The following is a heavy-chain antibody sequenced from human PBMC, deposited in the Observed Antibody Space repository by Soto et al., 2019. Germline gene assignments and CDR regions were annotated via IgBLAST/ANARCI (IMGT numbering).Heavy chain of an antibody. J-gene: IGHJ1*01. Sequence: XLSCAASGFTFSSYEMNWVRQAPGKGLEWVSYISSSGSTIYYADSVKGRFTISRDNAKNSLYLQMNSLRAEDTAVYYCARAHRWLVQYFQHWGQGTLVTVSS. CDR2: ISSSGSTI. CDR1: GFTFSSYE. D-gene: IGHD6-19*01. CDR3: ARAHRWLVQYFQH. V-gene: IGHV3-48*03.